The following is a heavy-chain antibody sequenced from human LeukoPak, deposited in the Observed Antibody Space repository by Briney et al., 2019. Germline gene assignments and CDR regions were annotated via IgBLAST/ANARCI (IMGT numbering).Heavy chain of an antibody. V-gene: IGHV1-3*01. D-gene: IGHD3-9*01. J-gene: IGHJ4*02. CDR3: ARDDILTGYYNTFDY. CDR1: GYTFTSYA. Sequence: ASVKVSCKASGYTFTSYAMHWVRQAPGQRLGWMGWINAGNGNTKYSQKFRGRVTITRDTSASTAYMELSSLRSEDTAVYYCARDDILTGYYNTFDYWGQGTLVTVSS. CDR2: INAGNGNT.